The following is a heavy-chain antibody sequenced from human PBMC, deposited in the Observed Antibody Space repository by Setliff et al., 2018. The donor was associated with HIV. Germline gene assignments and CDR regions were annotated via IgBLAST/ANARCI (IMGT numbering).Heavy chain of an antibody. CDR1: GYTLTELS. V-gene: IGHV1-24*01. CDR2: FDPEYDKT. Sequence: GASVKVSCKVSGYTLTELSIHWVRQAPGKGLEWMGGFDPEYDKTFYAQKFQGRVSMTRNTSISTAYMELSSLRSEDTAVYYCARVGSYWTQFDYWGQGTLVTVSS. D-gene: IGHD2-15*01. J-gene: IGHJ4*01. CDR3: ARVGSYWTQFDY.